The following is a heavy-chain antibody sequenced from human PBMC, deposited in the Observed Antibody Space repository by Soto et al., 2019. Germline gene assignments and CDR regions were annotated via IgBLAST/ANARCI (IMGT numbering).Heavy chain of an antibody. D-gene: IGHD6-13*01. CDR2: SYYSGST. CDR1: GGSISSGGYY. J-gene: IGHJ4*02. V-gene: IGHV4-31*03. Sequence: QVQLQESGPGLVKPSQTPSLTCTVSGGSISSGGYYWSWIRQHPGKGLEWIGYSYYSGSTYYNLSLKSRVTISVYTSKNQFSLKLSSVTAADTAVYYCARDRGEASIAAAGTNTYFDYWGQGPLVTVSS. CDR3: ARDRGEASIAAAGTNTYFDY.